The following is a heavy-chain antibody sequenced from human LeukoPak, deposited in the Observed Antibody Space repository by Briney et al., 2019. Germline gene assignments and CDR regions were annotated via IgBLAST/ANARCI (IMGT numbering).Heavy chain of an antibody. CDR1: GFTFSSYA. V-gene: IGHV3-23*01. CDR3: AKDRVPGAGTLLGY. D-gene: IGHD2-2*01. CDR2: IRGSGGTT. J-gene: IGHJ4*02. Sequence: GGSLRLSCAASGFTFSSYAMSWVRQAPGKGLEWVSGIRGSGGTTYYADSVKGRVTVSRDNSKNTLYLQMNGLRAEDTAIYYCAKDRVPGAGTLLGYWGQGTLVTVSS.